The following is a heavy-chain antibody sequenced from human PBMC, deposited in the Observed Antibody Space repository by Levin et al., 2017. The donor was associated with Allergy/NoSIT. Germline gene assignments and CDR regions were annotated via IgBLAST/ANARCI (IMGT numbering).Heavy chain of an antibody. D-gene: IGHD3-16*01. CDR1: EFPFSTYA. V-gene: IGHV3-23*01. CDR2: ISSGSDTT. Sequence: GGSLRLSCAASEFPFSTYAMSWVRQAPGRGLEWVSGISSGSDTTYYADSVKGRFSISRDNSKNTLYLQMNSLRAEDTSVYSCSGGYDPFSGIWGSFAYWGPGTLVTVSS. CDR3: SGGYDPFSGIWGSFAY. J-gene: IGHJ4*02.